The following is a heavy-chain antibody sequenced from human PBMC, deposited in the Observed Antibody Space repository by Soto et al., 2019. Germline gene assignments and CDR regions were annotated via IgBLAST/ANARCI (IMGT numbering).Heavy chain of an antibody. D-gene: IGHD2-2*01. CDR3: ARDKGSSSWHSFDY. CDR2: ITDSSSTI. V-gene: IGHV3-48*01. J-gene: IGHJ4*02. CDR1: GFTFSSYN. Sequence: EVQLVESGGGLVQPGGSLRLSSAASGFTFSSYNMNWVRQAPGRGLEWVSYITDSSSTIQYADSVKGRFTTSRDNAKNSLYLQMNSLRAEDTAVYYCARDKGSSSWHSFDYWGQGTLVTVSS.